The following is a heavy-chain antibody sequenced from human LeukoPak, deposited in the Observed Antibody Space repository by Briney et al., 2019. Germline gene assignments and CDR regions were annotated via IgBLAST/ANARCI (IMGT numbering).Heavy chain of an antibody. Sequence: PSETLSLACTVSGTSISSGNYYWGWIRQPPGKGLEWIGTIYYSGSTYYNPSLKSRVTISVDKSKNQFSLKLSSVTAADTAMYYCAREVVVVAASLYYFDYWGQGTLVTVSS. CDR2: IYYSGST. CDR3: AREVVVVAASLYYFDY. V-gene: IGHV4-39*07. D-gene: IGHD2-15*01. J-gene: IGHJ4*02. CDR1: GTSISSGNYY.